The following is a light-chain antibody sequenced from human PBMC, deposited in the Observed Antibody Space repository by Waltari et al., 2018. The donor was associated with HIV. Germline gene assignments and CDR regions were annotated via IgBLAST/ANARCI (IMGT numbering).Light chain of an antibody. CDR1: QNIGTY. CDR3: QQRSSTLWT. V-gene: IGKV1-39*01. J-gene: IGKJ1*01. CDR2: AAS. Sequence: DIQRTQARSSLSASVGDRVTITCRESQNIGTYLNWYQVKPGKAPKLLIYAASSSQGGVPSRFSGSGSGTDFTLTISSLQPEDFATFYCQQRSSTLWTFGQGTNVEI.